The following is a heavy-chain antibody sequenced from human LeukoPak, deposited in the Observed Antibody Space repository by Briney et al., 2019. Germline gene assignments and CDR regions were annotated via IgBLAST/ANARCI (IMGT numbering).Heavy chain of an antibody. D-gene: IGHD3-16*01. V-gene: IGHV4-61*02. CDR1: GGSISSGSYH. J-gene: IGHJ4*02. CDR2: IYNSGGT. Sequence: SQTLSLTCTVSGGSISSGSYHWSWIRQPAGKGLEWLGRIYNSGGTNYNPSLKSRVTISLDTSKNHFSLKLSSVTAADTAVYYCARVITAAYVDWGQGTLVTVSS. CDR3: ARVITAAYVD.